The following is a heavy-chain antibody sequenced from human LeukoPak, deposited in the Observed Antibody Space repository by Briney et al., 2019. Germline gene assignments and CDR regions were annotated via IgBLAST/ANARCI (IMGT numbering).Heavy chain of an antibody. CDR2: INPNSGGT. CDR1: GYTFTGYY. V-gene: IGHV1-2*02. Sequence: ASVKVSCKASGYTFTGYYMHWVRQAPGQGLEWMGWINPNSGGTNYAQKFQGRVTMTRDTSISTAYMELSRLRSDDTAVYYCARGYYDSSGYLSPFDPWGQGTLVTVSS. J-gene: IGHJ5*02. CDR3: ARGYYDSSGYLSPFDP. D-gene: IGHD3-22*01.